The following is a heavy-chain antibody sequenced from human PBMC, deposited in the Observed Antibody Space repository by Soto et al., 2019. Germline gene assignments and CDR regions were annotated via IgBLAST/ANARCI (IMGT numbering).Heavy chain of an antibody. CDR1: GFSLSTTGVG. CDR2: IYWDDDK. V-gene: IGHV2-5*02. CDR3: VQSRCGGDCLQSYSSHSYYGLDV. J-gene: IGHJ6*02. D-gene: IGHD2-21*01. Sequence: QITLKESGPTLVKPTQTLTLTCTFSGFSLSTTGVGVGWIRQPPGKALEWLALIYWDDDKRYNPSLKSRLTITKHTSKTQVVLTMTRMDPVDTATYYCVQSRCGGDCLQSYSSHSYYGLDVWGQGTTVTVSS.